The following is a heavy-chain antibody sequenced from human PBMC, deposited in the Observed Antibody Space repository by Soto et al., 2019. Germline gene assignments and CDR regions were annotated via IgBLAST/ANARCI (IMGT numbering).Heavy chain of an antibody. CDR3: ARVVVAAGTGYNWFDP. J-gene: IGHJ5*02. CDR1: GYTFTSYG. CDR2: ISVNNGNT. Sequence: ASVKVSCKASGYTFTSYGISWVRQAPGQGLEWMGWISVNNGNTNYAEKFQGRVTMTTDTSTSTVYMELRSLTSDDTAVYYCARVVVAAGTGYNWFDPWGQGTLVTVSS. D-gene: IGHD6-13*01. V-gene: IGHV1-18*01.